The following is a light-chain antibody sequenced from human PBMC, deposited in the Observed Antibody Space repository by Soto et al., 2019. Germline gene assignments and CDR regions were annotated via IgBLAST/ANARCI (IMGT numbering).Light chain of an antibody. CDR3: CSYAGSSTLV. Sequence: QSVLTQPPSASGCPGQSVTICCTGTSSDVGGYNYVSWCQQHPGRAPKLMISEVSKRPSGVPDRFSASKSGNTASLTVSGLQAEDEADYYCCSYAGSSTLVFGGGTKVTVL. CDR1: SSDVGGYNY. V-gene: IGLV2-8*01. CDR2: EVS. J-gene: IGLJ2*01.